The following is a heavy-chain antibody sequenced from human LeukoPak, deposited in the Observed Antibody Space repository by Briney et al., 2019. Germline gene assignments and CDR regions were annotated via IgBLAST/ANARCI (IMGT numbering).Heavy chain of an antibody. Sequence: SETLSLTCTVSGGSISSSSYYWGWIRQPPGKGLEWIGSIYYSGSTYYNPSLKSRVTISVDTSKNQFSLKLSSVTAADTAVYYCAGASLPAIGSGSSSWPFFDFWGQGTLVTVSS. CDR1: GGSISSSSYY. CDR3: AGASLPAIGSGSSSWPFFDF. D-gene: IGHD6-13*01. CDR2: IYYSGST. V-gene: IGHV4-39*01. J-gene: IGHJ4*02.